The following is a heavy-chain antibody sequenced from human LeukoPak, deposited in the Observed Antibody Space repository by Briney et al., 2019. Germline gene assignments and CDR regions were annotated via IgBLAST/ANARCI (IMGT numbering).Heavy chain of an antibody. CDR1: GFTFSSYS. J-gene: IGHJ4*02. CDR2: ISSSSSYI. V-gene: IGHV3-21*01. D-gene: IGHD6-19*01. Sequence: GGSLRLSCAASGFTFSSYSMNWVRQAPGEGLEWVSSISSSSSYIYYADSVKGRFTISRDNAKNSLYLQMNSLRAEDTAVYYCAVDSSGWYKLFDYWGQGTLVTVSS. CDR3: AVDSSGWYKLFDY.